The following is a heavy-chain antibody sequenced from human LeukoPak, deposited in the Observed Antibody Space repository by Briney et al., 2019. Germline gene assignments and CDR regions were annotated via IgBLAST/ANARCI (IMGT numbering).Heavy chain of an antibody. CDR1: GYTFTSYG. D-gene: IGHD2-2*01. CDR2: IIPIFGTA. Sequence: ASVKVSCKASGYTFTSYGISWVRQAPGQGLEWMGGIIPIFGTANYAQKFQGRVTITTDESTSTAYMELSSLRSEDTAVYYCATSSTSARGAFDIWGQGTMVTVSS. CDR3: ATSSTSARGAFDI. J-gene: IGHJ3*02. V-gene: IGHV1-69*05.